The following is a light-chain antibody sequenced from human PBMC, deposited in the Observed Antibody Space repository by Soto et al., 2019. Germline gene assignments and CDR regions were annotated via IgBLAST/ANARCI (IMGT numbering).Light chain of an antibody. CDR1: QSVINY. J-gene: IGKJ4*01. V-gene: IGKV3-11*01. CDR3: QQRANWPLT. Sequence: IVLTQSPPPLSLSPGQRATLSCRASQSVINYLAWYQQKPGQAPRLLIYDTSNRATGIPARFSGSGSGTDFTLIISSLEPEDVAVYYCQQRANWPLTFGGGTKVDIK. CDR2: DTS.